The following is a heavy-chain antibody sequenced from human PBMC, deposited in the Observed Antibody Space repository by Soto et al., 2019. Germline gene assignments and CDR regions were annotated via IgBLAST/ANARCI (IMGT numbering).Heavy chain of an antibody. Sequence: SLRLSCEASGFTFSSYAMHWVRQAPGEGLEWVAVISYDGSNKYYADSVKGRFTISRDNSKNTLYLQVNSLRAEDTAVYYCAREYSSSASYHKFYYYYHDGMDVWARGTSVPGSS. CDR2: ISYDGSNK. CDR1: GFTFSSYA. CDR3: AREYSSSASYHKFYYYYHDGMDV. D-gene: IGHD6-6*01. J-gene: IGHJ6*02. V-gene: IGHV3-30*16.